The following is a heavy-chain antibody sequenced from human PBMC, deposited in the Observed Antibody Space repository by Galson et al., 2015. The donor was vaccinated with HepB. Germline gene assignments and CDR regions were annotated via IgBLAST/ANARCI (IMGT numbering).Heavy chain of an antibody. CDR3: TTDARVGAPPGY. Sequence: SLRLSCAASGFTVSSNYMSWVRQAPGKGLEWVSVIYSGGSTYYADSVKGRFTISRDNSKNTLYLQMNSLKTEDTAVYYCTTDARVGAPPGYWGQGTLVTVSS. J-gene: IGHJ4*02. D-gene: IGHD1-26*01. CDR1: GFTVSSNY. CDR2: IYSGGST. V-gene: IGHV3-53*01.